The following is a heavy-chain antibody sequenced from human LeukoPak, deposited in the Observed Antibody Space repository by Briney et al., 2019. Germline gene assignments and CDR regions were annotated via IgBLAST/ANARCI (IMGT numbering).Heavy chain of an antibody. V-gene: IGHV3-15*01. CDR1: GFTFSNAW. CDR3: TTDTPHPYIAVAASRFDY. Sequence: GGSLRLSCAASGFTFSNAWMSWVRQAPGKGLEWVGRIKSKTDGGTTDYAAPVKGRFTISSDDSKNTLYLQMNSLKTEDTAVYYCTTDTPHPYIAVAASRFDYWGQGTLVTVSS. CDR2: IKSKTDGGTT. J-gene: IGHJ4*02. D-gene: IGHD6-19*01.